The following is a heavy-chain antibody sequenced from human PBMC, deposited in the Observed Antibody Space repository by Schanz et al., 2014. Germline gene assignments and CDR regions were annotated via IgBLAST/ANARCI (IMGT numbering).Heavy chain of an antibody. CDR1: GFTFSKYG. CDR2: ISSSGSSI. Sequence: QVQLVESGGGVVQPGRSLRLSCAASGFTFSKYGVHWVRQAPGKGLEWVSSISSSGSSIYYADSVKGRFTISRDNSKNTVNLQMNSLRAEDTAVYYCAKEKEEVAADGSFFDYWGQGTLVNVSS. J-gene: IGHJ4*02. D-gene: IGHD6-13*01. V-gene: IGHV3-NL1*01. CDR3: AKEKEEVAADGSFFDY.